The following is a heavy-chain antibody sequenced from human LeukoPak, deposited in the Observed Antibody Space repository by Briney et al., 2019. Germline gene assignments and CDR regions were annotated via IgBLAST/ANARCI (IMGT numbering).Heavy chain of an antibody. CDR1: GGSFSGYY. Sequence: KPSETLSLNRAVYGGSFSGYYWSWIRQPPGKGLEWIGEINHSGSTNYNPSLKSRVTISVDTSKNQCSLKLSSVTAADTAVYYCARGPPQVVHADPYCSGGSCYGSRWFDPWGQGTLVTVSS. J-gene: IGHJ5*02. D-gene: IGHD2-15*01. V-gene: IGHV4-34*01. CDR2: INHSGST. CDR3: ARGPPQVVHADPYCSGGSCYGSRWFDP.